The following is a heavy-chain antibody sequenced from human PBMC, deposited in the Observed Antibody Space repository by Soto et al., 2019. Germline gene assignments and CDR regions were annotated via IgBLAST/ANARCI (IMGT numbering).Heavy chain of an antibody. J-gene: IGHJ3*02. CDR1: GYTFTSYA. Sequence: GASVKVSCKASGYTFTSYAMHWVRQAPGQRFEWMGWINAGNGNTKYSQKFQGRVTITRDTSASTAYMELSSLRSEDTAVYYCARVHYDILTGYTDAFDIWGQGTMVTVSS. V-gene: IGHV1-3*01. CDR2: INAGNGNT. D-gene: IGHD3-9*01. CDR3: ARVHYDILTGYTDAFDI.